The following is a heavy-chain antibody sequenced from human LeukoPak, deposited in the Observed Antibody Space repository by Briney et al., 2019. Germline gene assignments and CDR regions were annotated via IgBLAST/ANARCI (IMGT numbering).Heavy chain of an antibody. V-gene: IGHV4-34*01. CDR2: INHSGST. D-gene: IGHD2-15*01. CDR3: ARGPRWVARRALFDY. CDR1: GGSFSGYY. J-gene: IGHJ4*02. Sequence: SETLSLTCAVYGGSFSGYYWSWIRQPPGKGLEWIGEINHSGSTNYNPSLKSRVTISVDTSKNQFSLKLSSVTAADTAVYYCARGPRWVARRALFDYWGQGTLVTVSS.